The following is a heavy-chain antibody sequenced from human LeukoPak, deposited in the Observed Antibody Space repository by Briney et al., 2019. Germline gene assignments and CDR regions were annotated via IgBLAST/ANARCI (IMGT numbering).Heavy chain of an antibody. CDR1: GYTLTELS. Sequence: ASVKVSCKVSGYTLTELSMHWVRQAPGKGLEWMGGFDPEDGETIYAQKFQGRVTMTEDTSTDTAYMELSSLRSEDTAVYCCATGGIAAAGYLLMGDYFDYWGQGTLVTVSS. J-gene: IGHJ4*02. D-gene: IGHD6-13*01. V-gene: IGHV1-24*01. CDR3: ATGGIAAAGYLLMGDYFDY. CDR2: FDPEDGET.